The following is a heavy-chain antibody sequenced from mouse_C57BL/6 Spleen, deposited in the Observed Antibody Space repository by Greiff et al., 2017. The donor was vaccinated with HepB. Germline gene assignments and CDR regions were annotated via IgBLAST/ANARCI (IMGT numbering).Heavy chain of an antibody. CDR1: GYSFSSSW. Sequence: QVQLQQSGPELVKPGASVKISCKASGYSFSSSWMNWVKQRPGKGLEWIGRIYPGDGDTNYNGMIKSMDILTADKSSSMAYMQLSSLTSEDSAVYISARDSSGYGYAYWGQGTLVTVST. V-gene: IGHV1-82*01. CDR3: ARDSSGYGYAY. CDR2: IYPGDGDT. J-gene: IGHJ3*01. D-gene: IGHD3-2*01.